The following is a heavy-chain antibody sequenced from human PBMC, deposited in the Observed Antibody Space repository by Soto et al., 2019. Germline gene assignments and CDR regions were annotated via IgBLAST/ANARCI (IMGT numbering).Heavy chain of an antibody. CDR3: VGTARRFDY. CDR2: IFDKGPT. V-gene: IGHV4-59*12. J-gene: IGHJ4*02. D-gene: IGHD2-21*02. CDR1: GASITDSY. Sequence: PSETLSLTCTVSGASITDSYWSWVRQAPGKGLEVIGYIFDKGPTKDINYNPSLNSRVTMSIDTSKNQFSVELKSVSAADTAVYYCVGTARRFDYWGRGTLVTVSS.